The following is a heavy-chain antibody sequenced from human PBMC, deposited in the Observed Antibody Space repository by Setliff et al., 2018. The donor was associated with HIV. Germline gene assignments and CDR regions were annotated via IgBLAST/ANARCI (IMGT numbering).Heavy chain of an antibody. D-gene: IGHD6-13*01. Sequence: GGSLRLSCEASGFSFSSYWMSWVRQAPGKGLEWVAKIKEDGSEKYYVPSVKGRFTISRDNAKNSLYLQMNSLRAEDTAIYYCARGGASSLPLDYWGHGTLVTVSS. CDR2: IKEDGSEK. J-gene: IGHJ4*01. CDR3: ARGGASSLPLDY. CDR1: GFSFSSYW. V-gene: IGHV3-7*01.